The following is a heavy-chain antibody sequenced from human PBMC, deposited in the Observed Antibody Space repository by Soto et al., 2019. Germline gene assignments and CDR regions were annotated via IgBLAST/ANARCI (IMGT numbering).Heavy chain of an antibody. J-gene: IGHJ6*02. CDR1: GYRFIDHW. CDR2: IYPHDSDT. CDR3: ERHSYYYYGLAV. V-gene: IGHV5-51*01. Sequence: DSLKISCKGSGYRFIDHWMAWVRQMAGKGLECMVIIYPHDSDTTYSPSFQGQVTISADKSISTAYLQWSSLKASDTAMYYCERHSYYYYGLAVPAQRTTVPVSS.